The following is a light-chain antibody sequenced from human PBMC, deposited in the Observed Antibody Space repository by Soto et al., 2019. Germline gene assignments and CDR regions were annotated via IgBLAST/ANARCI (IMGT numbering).Light chain of an antibody. V-gene: IGKV3-15*01. CDR2: GAS. Sequence: EIVMTQSPATLSVSPGEGAILSCRASQSVSSNLAGYQQKPGQAPRLLIYGASTRATGIPARFSGSGSGTEFTLTISTLQSDSVEVYYSQQYNNWPRTFGQGTKVEIK. J-gene: IGKJ1*01. CDR1: QSVSSN. CDR3: QQYNNWPRT.